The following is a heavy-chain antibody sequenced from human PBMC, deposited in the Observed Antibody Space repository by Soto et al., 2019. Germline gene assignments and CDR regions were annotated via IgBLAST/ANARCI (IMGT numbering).Heavy chain of an antibody. Sequence: GASVKVSCKASGGTFSSYAISWVRQAPGQGLEWMGGIIPIFGTANYAQKFQGRVTITADKSTSTAYMELSSLRSEDTAVYYCARASFPIVVVQAAMAYYYYSYGMDVWGQGTTVPVSS. CDR1: GGTFSSYA. CDR2: IIPIFGTA. CDR3: ARASFPIVVVQAAMAYYYYSYGMDV. D-gene: IGHD2-2*01. V-gene: IGHV1-69*06. J-gene: IGHJ6*02.